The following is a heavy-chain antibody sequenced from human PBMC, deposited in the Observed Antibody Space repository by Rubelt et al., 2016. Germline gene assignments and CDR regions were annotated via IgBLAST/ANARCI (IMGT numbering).Heavy chain of an antibody. D-gene: IGHD4-23*01. Sequence: EVQLVESGGGLVQPGGSLRLSCAASGFTVSSNYMSWVRQAPGKGLEWVAIIKFDGSETYYGDVVRGRFTIAIDNAKNSLYLRMNSLRAEDTAVYYCASAVAWGQGSLVTVSS. J-gene: IGHJ5*02. CDR2: IKFDGSET. CDR3: ASAVA. CDR1: GFTVSSNY. V-gene: IGHV3-7*01.